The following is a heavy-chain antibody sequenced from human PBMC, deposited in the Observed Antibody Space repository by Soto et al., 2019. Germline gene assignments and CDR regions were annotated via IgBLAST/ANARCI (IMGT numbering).Heavy chain of an antibody. J-gene: IGHJ6*02. CDR2: INWNSGSI. V-gene: IGHV3-9*01. CDR3: ARGGKMTPQHVTYDYYGLDV. CDR1: GFSFDDYA. D-gene: IGHD2-15*01. Sequence: EVQLVESGRGLVQPGRSLRLSSVASGFSFDDYAMHWVRQAPGKGLEWVSGINWNSGSIGYADSVKGRFTISRDNAKNSLYLQMNFLRTEDTALYFCARGGKMTPQHVTYDYYGLDVWGQGTTVTVSS.